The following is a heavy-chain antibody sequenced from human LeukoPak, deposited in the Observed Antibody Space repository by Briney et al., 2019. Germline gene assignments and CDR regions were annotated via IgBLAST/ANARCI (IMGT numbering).Heavy chain of an antibody. CDR1: GGSISSYY. V-gene: IGHV4-59*01. D-gene: IGHD3-22*01. J-gene: IGHJ3*02. Sequence: KPSETLSLTCTVPGGSISSYYWSWIRQPPGKGLEWIGYIYYSGSTNYNPSLKSRVTISVDTSKNQFSLKLSSVTAADTAVYYCARDRAHYYDSSGHAFDIWGQGTMVTVSS. CDR3: ARDRAHYYDSSGHAFDI. CDR2: IYYSGST.